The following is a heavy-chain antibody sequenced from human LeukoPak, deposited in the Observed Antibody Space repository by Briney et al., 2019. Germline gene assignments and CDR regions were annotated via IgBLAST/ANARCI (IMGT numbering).Heavy chain of an antibody. CDR1: GFTFSSYA. Sequence: GGSLRLSCAASGFTFSSYAFSWVRQAPGQGLEWVSVIYSGGSTYYADSVKGRFTISRDNSKNTLYLQMNSLRAEDTAVYYCARFRGWFDPWGQGTLVTVSS. CDR2: IYSGGST. V-gene: IGHV3-66*02. J-gene: IGHJ5*02. CDR3: ARFRGWFDP.